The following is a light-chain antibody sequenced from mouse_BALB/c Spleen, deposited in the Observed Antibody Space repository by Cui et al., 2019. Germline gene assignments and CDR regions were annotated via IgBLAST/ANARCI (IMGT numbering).Light chain of an antibody. CDR1: QNISVW. Sequence: DIQMNQSPSSLSASLGDTITITCHASQNISVWLSWYQQKPGNIPKLLIYKVSNLHTGVPSRFSGSGSGTGFTLTISSLQPEDIATYYCQQGQSYPRTFGGGTKLEIK. J-gene: IGKJ1*01. CDR3: QQGQSYPRT. CDR2: KVS. V-gene: IGKV10-94*01.